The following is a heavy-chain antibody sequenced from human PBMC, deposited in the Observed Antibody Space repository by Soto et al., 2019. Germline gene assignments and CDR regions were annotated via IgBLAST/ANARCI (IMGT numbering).Heavy chain of an antibody. CDR2: IWYDGSSK. CDR1: GFTFSSYG. CDR3: ANPSYDFWSGYYHPFDG. D-gene: IGHD3-3*01. J-gene: IGHJ4*02. V-gene: IGHV3-33*06. Sequence: QVKLGESGGGVVQPGRSLRLSCAVSGFTFSSYGMHWVRQAPGKGLEWVAFIWYDGSSKFYAESVKGRFTISRDNSKNTLSLEMTSLRAEDTAMYYYANPSYDFWSGYYHPFDGLGQGTLVTVSS.